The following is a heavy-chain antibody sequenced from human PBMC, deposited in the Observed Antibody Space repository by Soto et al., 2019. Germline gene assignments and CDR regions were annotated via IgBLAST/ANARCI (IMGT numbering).Heavy chain of an antibody. J-gene: IGHJ6*03. CDR2: IKSKTDGGTT. V-gene: IGHV3-15*01. Sequence: GGSLRLSCAASGFTFSNAWMSWVRQAPGKGLEWGGRIKSKTDGGTTDYAAPVKGRFTISRDDSKNTLYLQMNSLKTEDTAVYYCTTSSSSSDPPYYCYYMDVWGKGTTVTVSS. CDR1: GFTFSNAW. D-gene: IGHD6-6*01. CDR3: TTSSSSSDPPYYCYYMDV.